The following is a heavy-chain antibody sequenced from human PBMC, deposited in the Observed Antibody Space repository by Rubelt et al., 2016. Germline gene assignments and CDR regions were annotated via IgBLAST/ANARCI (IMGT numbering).Heavy chain of an antibody. J-gene: IGHJ4*02. Sequence: QVQLQESGPGLVKPSQTLSLTCTVSGGSISSGGYYWSWIRQHPGKGLEWVANMNQYGSEEYYVDSVKGRFTISRDNSKNTLDLQMNGLRAEDTAAYYGAKVGGIAVSDRFDCWGQGTLVTVSS. CDR2: MNQYGSE. D-gene: IGHD6-19*01. V-gene: IGHV4-31*03. CDR3: AKVGGIAVSDRFDC. CDR1: GGSISSGGYY.